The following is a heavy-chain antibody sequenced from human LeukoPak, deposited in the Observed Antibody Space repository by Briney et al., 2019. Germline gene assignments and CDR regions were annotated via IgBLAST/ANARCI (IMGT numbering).Heavy chain of an antibody. CDR1: GFTFSSYA. J-gene: IGHJ6*03. CDR2: ISGSGGST. CDR3: AKCVPDYDILTGYKGYYYYYMDV. Sequence: PGGSLRLSCAASGFTFSSYAMSWVRQAPGKGLEWVSAISGSGGSTYYADSVKGRFTISRDNSKNTLYLQMNSLRAEDTAVYYCAKCVPDYDILTGYKGYYYYYMDVWGKGTTVTVSS. V-gene: IGHV3-23*01. D-gene: IGHD3-9*01.